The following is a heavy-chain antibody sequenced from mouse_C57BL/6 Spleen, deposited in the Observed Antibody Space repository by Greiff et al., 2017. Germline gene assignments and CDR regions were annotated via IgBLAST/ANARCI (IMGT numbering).Heavy chain of an antibody. CDR3: ARFDLLDAMDY. D-gene: IGHD2-1*01. V-gene: IGHV7-3*01. J-gene: IGHJ4*01. CDR2: IRNKANGYTT. Sequence: EVKLVESGGGLVQPGGSLSLSCAASGFTFTDYYMSWVRQPPGKALGWLGFIRNKANGYTTEYSASVKGRYTISKDNSQSILYLQMNALRAEDSATYYGARFDLLDAMDYWGQGTSVTVSS. CDR1: GFTFTDYY.